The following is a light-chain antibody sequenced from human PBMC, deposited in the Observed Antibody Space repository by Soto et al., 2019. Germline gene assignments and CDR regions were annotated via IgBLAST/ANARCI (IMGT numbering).Light chain of an antibody. CDR3: RQYNKWPPWT. CDR2: DAS. CDR1: QGVSNN. Sequence: EIGQSQSPATLSVSPGERATLSCRASQGVSNNLAWYQQKPGQAPRLLIYDASIRATGIPARFSGSGSGTEFTLTISSLQSEDFAVYYCRQYNKWPPWTFGQGTKVDIK. V-gene: IGKV3-15*01. J-gene: IGKJ1*01.